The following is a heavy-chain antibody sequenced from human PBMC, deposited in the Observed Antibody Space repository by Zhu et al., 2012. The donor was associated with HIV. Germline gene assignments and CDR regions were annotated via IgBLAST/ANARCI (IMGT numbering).Heavy chain of an antibody. J-gene: IGHJ4*02. CDR3: ARVSLAVTGLDYFDY. CDR2: IYHSGTT. V-gene: IGHV4-38-2*02. D-gene: IGHD6-19*01. Sequence: QVQLQESGPGLVKPPETLSLICTVSDYSISSGYFWGWIRQPPGKGLEWIGSIYHSGTTYYKSSLKSRVTISLDTSKNQFSLKLSSVTAADTAVYYRARVSLAVTGLDYFDYWSQGTLVTVSS. CDR1: DYSISSGYF.